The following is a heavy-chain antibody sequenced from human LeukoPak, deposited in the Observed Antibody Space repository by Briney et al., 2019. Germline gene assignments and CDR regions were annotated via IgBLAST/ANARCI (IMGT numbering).Heavy chain of an antibody. CDR1: GPSFSNYY. J-gene: IGHJ4*02. CDR3: ARDSDGSVPEDY. V-gene: IGHV4-34*01. Sequence: SETLSLTCVVYGPSFSNYYWSWIRQPPGKGLEWIGEINHTGSTYYNPSLKSRVTISVDTSKNQFSLKLSSVTAADTAVYYCARDSDGSVPEDYWGQGTLVTVSS. D-gene: IGHD2-2*01. CDR2: INHTGST.